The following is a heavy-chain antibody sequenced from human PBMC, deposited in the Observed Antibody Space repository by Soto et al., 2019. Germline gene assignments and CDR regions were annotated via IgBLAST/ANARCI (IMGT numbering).Heavy chain of an antibody. CDR2: ISYDGSNK. CDR1: GFTFSSYG. J-gene: IGHJ3*02. CDR3: AKGRAPSAFDI. Sequence: GGSLRLSCAASGFTFSSYGMHWVRQAPGKGLEWVAVISYDGSNKYYADSVKGRFTISRDNSKNTLYLQMNSLRAEDTAVYYCAKGRAPSAFDIWGQGTMVTVSS. V-gene: IGHV3-30*18.